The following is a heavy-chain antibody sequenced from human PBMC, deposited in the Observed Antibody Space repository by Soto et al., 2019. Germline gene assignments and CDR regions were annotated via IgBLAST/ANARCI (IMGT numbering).Heavy chain of an antibody. CDR1: GFTFSSYS. CDR2: ISSSSSTI. J-gene: IGHJ6*02. Sequence: QPGGSLRLSCAASGFTFSSYSMNWVRQAPGKGLEWVSYISSSSSTIYYADSVKGRFTISRDNAKNSLYLQMNSLRDEDTAVYYCARDHGSVVLTWGYYYYGMDVWGQGTTVTVSS. D-gene: IGHD2-15*01. CDR3: ARDHGSVVLTWGYYYYGMDV. V-gene: IGHV3-48*02.